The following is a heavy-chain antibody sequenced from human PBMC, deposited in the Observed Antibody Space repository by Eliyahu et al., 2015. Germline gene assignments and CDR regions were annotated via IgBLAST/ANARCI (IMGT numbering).Heavy chain of an antibody. Sequence: EVQLLESGGGLVQPGGSLRLSCAASGFXFRSHAMSWGRQAPGKGLEWVSSISGSGGSTYYADSVKGHFTISRDNSKNTVYLQMNSLRAEDTAVYYCANRVGPVAGIIEYWGQGTLVTVSS. V-gene: IGHV3-23*01. CDR3: ANRVGPVAGIIEY. CDR2: ISGSGGST. D-gene: IGHD6-19*01. CDR1: GFXFRSHA. J-gene: IGHJ4*02.